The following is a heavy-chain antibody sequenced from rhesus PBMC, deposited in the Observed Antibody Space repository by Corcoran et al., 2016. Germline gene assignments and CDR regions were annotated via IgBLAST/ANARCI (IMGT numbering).Heavy chain of an antibody. J-gene: IGHJ1*01. Sequence: EVQLGESGGGVVQRGGSLRLSCAASGVTFVDAAMQWVRQAPGKGMEGVQGISWYCGSTDYVDSVNGRFTISRDNARNSLYLQMDRLRAEDTALYYCAKDIEQWVHSALEFWGQGALVTVSS. D-gene: IGHD5-24*01. V-gene: IGHV3-201*01. CDR3: AKDIEQWVHSALEF. CDR2: ISWYCGST. CDR1: GVTFVDAA.